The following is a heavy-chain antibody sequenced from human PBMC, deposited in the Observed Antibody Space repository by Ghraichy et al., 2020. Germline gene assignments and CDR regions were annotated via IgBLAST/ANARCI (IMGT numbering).Heavy chain of an antibody. CDR3: ATEEHREWLSKHRPGFQYFQH. J-gene: IGHJ1*01. D-gene: IGHD3-3*01. V-gene: IGHV1-24*01. CDR1: GYTLTELS. CDR2: FDPEDGET. Sequence: ASVKVSCKVSGYTLTELSMHWVRQAPGKGLEWMGGFDPEDGETIYAQKFQGRVTMTEDTSTDTAYMELSSLRSEDTAVYYCATEEHREWLSKHRPGFQYFQHWGQGTLVTVSS.